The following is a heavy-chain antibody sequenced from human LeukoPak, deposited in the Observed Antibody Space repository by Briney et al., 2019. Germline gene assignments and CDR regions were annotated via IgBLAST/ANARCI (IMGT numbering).Heavy chain of an antibody. Sequence: ASVKVSCKASGYTFTSYGISWVRQAPGQGLEWMGWISAYNGNTNYAQKLQGRVTMTTDTSTSTAYMELRGLRSDDTAVYYCARGLYYYDSSGYEDWFDPWGQGTLVTVSS. J-gene: IGHJ5*02. CDR3: ARGLYYYDSSGYEDWFDP. CDR2: ISAYNGNT. CDR1: GYTFTSYG. D-gene: IGHD3-22*01. V-gene: IGHV1-18*01.